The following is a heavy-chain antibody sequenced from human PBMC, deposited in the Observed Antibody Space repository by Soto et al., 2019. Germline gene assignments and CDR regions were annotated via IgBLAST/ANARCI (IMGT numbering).Heavy chain of an antibody. CDR2: ISGSGGKT. Sequence: QHGGSMRLSCAASGFIFCDYAMTWVRQAPGKGLEWVSAISGSGGKTYYADSVKGRFTISRDSSQNMMFLQMSGLRAEDTAIYYCVKGMNYYYYYMDVWGNGTTVTVSS. CDR1: GFIFCDYA. J-gene: IGHJ6*03. V-gene: IGHV3-23*01. CDR3: VKGMNYYYYYMDV.